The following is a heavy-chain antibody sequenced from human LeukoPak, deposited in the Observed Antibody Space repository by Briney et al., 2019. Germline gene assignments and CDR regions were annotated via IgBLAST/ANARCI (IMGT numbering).Heavy chain of an antibody. J-gene: IGHJ6*03. CDR3: ARESTVTTSSYFYMGV. CDR2: ISYHGSKR. Sequence: GGSLRLSCAASGYNFSIYAMHWVRQAPGKGLEGVATISYHGSKRYFVDSVKGRFAISRDNSRDTLFLQMNNLRGEDTAIYYCARESTVTTSSYFYMGVWGKGTTVTVSS. CDR1: GYNFSIYA. V-gene: IGHV3-30*09. D-gene: IGHD2-2*01.